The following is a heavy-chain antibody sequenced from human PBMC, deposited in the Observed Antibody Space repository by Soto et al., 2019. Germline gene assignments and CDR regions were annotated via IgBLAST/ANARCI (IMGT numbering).Heavy chain of an antibody. V-gene: IGHV3-33*01. Sequence: GSLRVSCAASGFTFISYGMHWVRQAPGKGLAWVAVIWYDGSNKYYADSVKGRFTISRDNSKNTLYLQMNSLRAEDTAVYYCARGGYYDFWSGYYNPDYYYYGMDVWGQGTTVTVSS. CDR3: ARGGYYDFWSGYYNPDYYYYGMDV. CDR1: GFTFISYG. J-gene: IGHJ6*02. D-gene: IGHD3-3*01. CDR2: IWYDGSNK.